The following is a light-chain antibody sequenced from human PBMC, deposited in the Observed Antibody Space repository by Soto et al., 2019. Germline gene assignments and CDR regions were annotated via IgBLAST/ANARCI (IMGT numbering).Light chain of an antibody. J-gene: IGLJ1*01. CDR2: DVS. Sequence: QSALTQPASVSGSPGQSISISCTGTSNDVGGYTYVSWYQQHPGKVPKLIIYDVSSRPSGVSSRFSGSKSGNTASLTISGLQTEDEADYYCSSYTSSSLYVFGTGIKLTVL. CDR3: SSYTSSSLYV. V-gene: IGLV2-14*03. CDR1: SNDVGGYTY.